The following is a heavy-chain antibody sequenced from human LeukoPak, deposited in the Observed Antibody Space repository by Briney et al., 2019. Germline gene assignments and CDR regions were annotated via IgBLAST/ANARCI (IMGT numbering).Heavy chain of an antibody. CDR3: ARDSSHYQGSSDY. CDR1: GFTFSSYP. V-gene: IGHV3-23*01. Sequence: AGGSLRLSCVVSGFTFSSYPMSWVRQAPGKGLEWVSVISESGDVTHYADSMKGRFTISRDNTKNTLNLQMNGLRDEDTAIYYCARDSSHYQGSSDYWGQGVLVTVSS. CDR2: ISESGDVT. D-gene: IGHD6-6*01. J-gene: IGHJ4*02.